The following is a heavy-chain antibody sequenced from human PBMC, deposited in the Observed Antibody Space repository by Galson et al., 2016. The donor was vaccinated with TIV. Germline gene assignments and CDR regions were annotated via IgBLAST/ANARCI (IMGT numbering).Heavy chain of an antibody. CDR1: GYSISSGYH. D-gene: IGHD3-3*01. CDR3: VRHYDFRLAYFDL. V-gene: IGHV4-38-2*01. J-gene: IGHJ2*01. Sequence: ETLSLTCAVSGYSISSGYHWGWIRQPPGKGLEYIGSSYQSGNTYNNPSLQSRVTISGDLSRNQFSLKLISVTAADTAVYYCVRHYDFRLAYFDLWGRGTLVTVSS. CDR2: SYQSGNT.